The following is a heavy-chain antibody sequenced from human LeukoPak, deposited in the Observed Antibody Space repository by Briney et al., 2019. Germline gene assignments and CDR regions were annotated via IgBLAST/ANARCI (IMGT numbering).Heavy chain of an antibody. J-gene: IGHJ4*02. Sequence: SETLSLTCTVSGYSISSGYYWGWIRQPPGKGLEWIGSIYHSGSTYYNPSLKSRVTISVDTSKNQFSLKLSSVTAADTAVYYCARTDYSNYFDYWGQGTLVTVSS. D-gene: IGHD4-11*01. CDR3: ARTDYSNYFDY. CDR2: IYHSGST. V-gene: IGHV4-38-2*02. CDR1: GYSISSGYY.